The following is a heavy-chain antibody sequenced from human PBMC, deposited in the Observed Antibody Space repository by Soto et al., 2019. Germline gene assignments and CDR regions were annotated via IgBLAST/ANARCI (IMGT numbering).Heavy chain of an antibody. V-gene: IGHV3-23*01. CDR1: GFTFSSYA. D-gene: IGHD3-10*01. J-gene: IGHJ4*02. CDR3: AQVEHYYGHRPRPLAY. Sequence: EVQLLESGGGLVQPGGSLRLSCAASGFTFSSYAMSWVRQAPGKGLEWVSAISGSGGSTYYADSVKGRFTISRDNSKNTLHLQMNRLRADDTAVYYCAQVEHYYGHRPRPLAYLCQGPLVPLSS. CDR2: ISGSGGST.